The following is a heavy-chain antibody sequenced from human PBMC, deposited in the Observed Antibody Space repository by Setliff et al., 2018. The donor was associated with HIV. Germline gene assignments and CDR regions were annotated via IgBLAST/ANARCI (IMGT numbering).Heavy chain of an antibody. D-gene: IGHD3-16*01. CDR1: DGSISSYY. V-gene: IGHV4-59*08. J-gene: IGHJ4*02. CDR2: IYSSGNT. CDR3: ARRTLITGYDY. Sequence: SETLSLTCTVSDGSISSYYWSWIRQPPGKGLEWIGYIYSSGNTNYNPSLKSRVTISVDMSKNQFSLKVTSVTAADTAVYYCARRTLITGYDYWGQGTLVTVSS.